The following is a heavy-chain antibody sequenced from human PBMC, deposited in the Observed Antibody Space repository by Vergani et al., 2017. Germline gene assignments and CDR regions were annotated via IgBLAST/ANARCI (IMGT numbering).Heavy chain of an antibody. CDR1: GFTFSSYA. J-gene: IGHJ4*02. V-gene: IGHV3-23*04. Sequence: EVQLVESGGGLVQPGGSLRLSCAASGFTFSSYAMSWVRQAPGKGLEWVSAISGSGGSTYYADSVKGRFTISRDNSKNTLYLQMNSLRAEDTAVYYCVSRISSTGGFDHWGQGTLVTVSS. CDR2: ISGSGGST. CDR3: VSRISSTGGFDH. D-gene: IGHD2-2*01.